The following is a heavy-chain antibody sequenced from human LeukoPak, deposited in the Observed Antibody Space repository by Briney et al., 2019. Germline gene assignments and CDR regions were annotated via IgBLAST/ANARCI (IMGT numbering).Heavy chain of an antibody. V-gene: IGHV1-8*03. CDR3: ARVGRPRGFDY. Sequence: GASVKVSCKASGYTFTSYDINWVRQAAGRGLEWMGWMNPNSGNTGYAQKFQGRVTITRNTSISTAYMELSSLRSEDTAVYYCARVGRPRGFDYWGQGTLVTVSS. CDR1: GYTFTSYD. CDR2: MNPNSGNT. D-gene: IGHD1-14*01. J-gene: IGHJ4*02.